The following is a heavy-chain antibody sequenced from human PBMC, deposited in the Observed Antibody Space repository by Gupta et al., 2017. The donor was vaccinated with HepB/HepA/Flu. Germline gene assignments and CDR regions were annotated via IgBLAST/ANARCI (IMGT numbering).Heavy chain of an antibody. CDR1: GFTFSSYW. V-gene: IGHV3-74*01. CDR2: IHSDGSST. CDR3: ARGGYGGNGFWFDP. Sequence: EVQMVESGGGLVQPGGSLRLSCAASGFTFSSYWMHWVRQTPGKGLVWVSRIHSDGSSTGYADSVKGRFTISRDNAKNTLYLQMNSLRAEDTAVYYCARGGYGGNGFWFDPWGQGTLVTVSS. J-gene: IGHJ5*02. D-gene: IGHD4-23*01.